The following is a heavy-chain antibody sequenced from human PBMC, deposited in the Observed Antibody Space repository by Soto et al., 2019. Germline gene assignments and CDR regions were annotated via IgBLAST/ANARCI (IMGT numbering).Heavy chain of an antibody. D-gene: IGHD3-10*01. J-gene: IGHJ4*02. CDR2: IYYSGST. Sequence: ETLSLTCTVSGGSISSYYWSWIRQPPGKGLEWIGYIYYSGSTNYNPSLKSRVTISVDTSKNQFSLKLSSVTAADTAVYYCARVFRDYYGSGSYYIDYWGQGTLVTVSS. CDR3: ARVFRDYYGSGSYYIDY. V-gene: IGHV4-59*01. CDR1: GGSISSYY.